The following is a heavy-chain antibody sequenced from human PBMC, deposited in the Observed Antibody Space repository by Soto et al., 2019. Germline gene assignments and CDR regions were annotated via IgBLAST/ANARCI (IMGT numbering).Heavy chain of an antibody. CDR2: IYYSGSS. D-gene: IGHD2-2*01. V-gene: IGHV4-31*03. J-gene: IGHJ4*02. CDR1: GGSISSGGYY. Sequence: QVQLQESGPGLVKPSQTLSLTCTVSGGSISSGGYYWSWIRQHPGKGLDWIGYIYYSGSSYYKPSLKSRVTISVDTSKNQCSLKLSYVNAADTAVYYCARSSTSANYFDYWGQGTLVTVSS. CDR3: ARSSTSANYFDY.